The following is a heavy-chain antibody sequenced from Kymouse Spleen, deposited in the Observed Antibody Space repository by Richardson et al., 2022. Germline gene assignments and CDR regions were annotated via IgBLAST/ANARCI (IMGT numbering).Heavy chain of an antibody. D-gene: IGHD1-26*01. V-gene: IGHV3-9*01. J-gene: IGHJ4*02. CDR1: GFTFDDYA. CDR3: AKDSEWELLNY. CDR2: ISWNSGSI. Sequence: EVQLVESGGGLVQPGRSLRLSCAASGFTFDDYAMHWVRQAPGKGLEWVSGISWNSGSIGYADSVKGRFTISRDNAKNSLYLQMNSLRAEDTALYYCAKDSEWELLNYWGQGTLVTVSS.